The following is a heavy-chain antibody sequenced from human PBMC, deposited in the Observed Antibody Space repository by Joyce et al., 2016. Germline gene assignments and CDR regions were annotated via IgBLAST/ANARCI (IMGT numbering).Heavy chain of an antibody. CDR3: TRSSRTGYTAGWPDFDY. V-gene: IGHV3-30*03. CDR2: MSYDGSHQ. D-gene: IGHD2-2*02. J-gene: IGHJ4*02. CDR1: EFAVSSHA. Sequence: QVPLLESGGGVAQPGRSLRLSCAASEFAVSSHAMHWVRQAAGKGLEWVAVMSYDGSHQYYADSVRGRFTISRDNSQNTLYLQMNSLRVEDTAVYYCTRSSRTGYTAGWPDFDYWGQGTLVTVSS.